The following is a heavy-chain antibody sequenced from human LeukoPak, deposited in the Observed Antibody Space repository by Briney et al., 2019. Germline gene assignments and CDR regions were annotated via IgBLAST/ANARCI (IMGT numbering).Heavy chain of an antibody. CDR3: ARDQGLTAPPPYGLDV. D-gene: IGHD5-18*01. V-gene: IGHV1-69*04. CDR1: GGXFSSSA. J-gene: IGHJ6*02. CDR2: IIPVLNIT. Sequence: ASVKVSCKTSGGXFSSSAITWVRQAPGQGLEWMGRIIPVLNITTYAQKFQGSVTITADTSTSTVYMELSSLRSEETAVYYCARDQGLTAPPPYGLDVWGQGTTVIVSS.